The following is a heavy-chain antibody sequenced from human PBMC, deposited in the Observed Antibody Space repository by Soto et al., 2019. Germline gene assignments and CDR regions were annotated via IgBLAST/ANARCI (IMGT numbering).Heavy chain of an antibody. V-gene: IGHV4-31*03. Sequence: SETLSLTCTVSGGSISSGGYYWSWIPQHPGKGLEWIGYIYYSGSTYYTPSLKSRVTISVDTSKNQFSLKLSSVTAADTAVYYCARGHYYDSSGYYWKDWGQGTLVTVSS. CDR3: ARGHYYDSSGYYWKD. CDR1: GGSISSGGYY. D-gene: IGHD3-22*01. CDR2: IYYSGST. J-gene: IGHJ4*02.